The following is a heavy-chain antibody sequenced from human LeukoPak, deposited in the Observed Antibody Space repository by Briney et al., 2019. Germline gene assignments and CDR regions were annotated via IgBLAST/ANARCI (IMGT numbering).Heavy chain of an antibody. D-gene: IGHD5-24*01. CDR1: GGSISSYY. CDR3: ARDRLRRDGYAY. CDR2: IYNRGST. Sequence: SETLSLTCTVSGGSISSYYWNWIRQPPGKGLEWIGYIYNRGSTNYNPSLRSRVTISVDTSKNQFSLKLTSVPAADTAVYYCARDRLRRDGYAYWGQGTLVTVSS. J-gene: IGHJ4*02. V-gene: IGHV4-59*01.